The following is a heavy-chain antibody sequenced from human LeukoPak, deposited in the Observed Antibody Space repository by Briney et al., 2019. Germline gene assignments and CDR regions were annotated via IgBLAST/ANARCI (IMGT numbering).Heavy chain of an antibody. CDR2: ISGYNGNT. CDR1: GYTFTSYA. Sequence: ASVKVSCKASGYTFTSYAISWVRQAPGQGLEWMGWISGYNGNTNYAQKLQDRVTMTTDTSTSTAYMELRSLRSDDTAVYYCAAHVGGFGELLNRVDYWGQGTLVTVSS. J-gene: IGHJ4*02. CDR3: AAHVGGFGELLNRVDY. D-gene: IGHD3-10*01. V-gene: IGHV1-18*01.